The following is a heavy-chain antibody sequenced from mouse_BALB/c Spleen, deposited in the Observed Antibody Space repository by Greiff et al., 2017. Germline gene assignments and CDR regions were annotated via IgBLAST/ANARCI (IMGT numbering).Heavy chain of an antibody. CDR3: APRAMDY. J-gene: IGHJ4*01. V-gene: IGHV14-3*02. CDR2: IDPANGNT. Sequence: EVQGVESGAELVKPGASVKLSCTASGFNIKDTYMHWVKQRPEQGLEWIGRIDPANGNTKYDPKFQGKATITADTSSNTAYLQLSSLTSEDTAVYYCAPRAMDYWGQGTSVTVSS. CDR1: GFNIKDTY.